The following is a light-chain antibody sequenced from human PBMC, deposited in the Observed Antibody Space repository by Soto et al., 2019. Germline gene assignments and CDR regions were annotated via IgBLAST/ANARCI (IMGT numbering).Light chain of an antibody. Sequence: EMGLTQSPGTLPLSPGERATLSCRASQTVTSSYFAWYQQKPGQPPRLLIYGASSRATGIPDRFRGSGSGTDFTLTISRLEPEDFAVYYCQQYGSSPTFGQGTKVEIK. J-gene: IGKJ1*01. CDR3: QQYGSSPT. CDR2: GAS. V-gene: IGKV3-20*01. CDR1: QTVTSSY.